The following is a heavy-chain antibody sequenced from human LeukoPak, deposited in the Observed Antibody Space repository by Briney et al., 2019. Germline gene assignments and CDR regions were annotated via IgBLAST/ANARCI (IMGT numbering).Heavy chain of an antibody. D-gene: IGHD3-9*01. J-gene: IGHJ4*02. Sequence: ASVKVSCKASGYTFTSYAMHWVRQAPGQRLEWMGWINAGNGNTKYSQKFQGRVTITRDTSASTAYMELSSLRSEDTAVYYCARGVQGRYFDWLLPYYFDYWGQGTLVTVSS. CDR3: ARGVQGRYFDWLLPYYFDY. CDR1: GYTFTSYA. CDR2: INAGNGNT. V-gene: IGHV1-3*01.